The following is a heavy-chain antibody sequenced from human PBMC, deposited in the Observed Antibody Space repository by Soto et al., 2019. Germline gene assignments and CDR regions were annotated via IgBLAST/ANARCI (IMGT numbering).Heavy chain of an antibody. Sequence: EVQLVESGGGLVQPGGSLRLSCAASGFTFSSYWMHWVRQAPGKGRVWVSRINSDGSSIKYADSVKGRFTISRDNAKNTLYLQMNSLRAEDTAVYFCARVAGDLREYDYWGQGTLVTVSS. CDR1: GFTFSSYW. CDR2: INSDGSSI. V-gene: IGHV3-74*03. J-gene: IGHJ4*02. CDR3: ARVAGDLREYDY. D-gene: IGHD4-17*01.